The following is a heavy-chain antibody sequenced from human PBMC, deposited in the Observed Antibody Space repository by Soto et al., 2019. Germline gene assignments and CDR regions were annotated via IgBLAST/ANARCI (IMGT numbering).Heavy chain of an antibody. Sequence: GASVKVSCKASGGSFGKSAINWVRQTPGQGLEWLGGFIPVYRTLNYAQKFQGRVTITADESTGTAYMTLSSLASDDTAVYYCATEVIWIGYFTVDSWGQGTRVTVSS. D-gene: IGHD3-3*01. J-gene: IGHJ4*02. CDR3: ATEVIWIGYFTVDS. V-gene: IGHV1-69*13. CDR1: GGSFGKSA. CDR2: FIPVYRTL.